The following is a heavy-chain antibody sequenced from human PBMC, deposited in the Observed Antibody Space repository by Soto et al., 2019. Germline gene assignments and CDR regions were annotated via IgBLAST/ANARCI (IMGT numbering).Heavy chain of an antibody. J-gene: IGHJ4*02. D-gene: IGHD3-10*01. V-gene: IGHV3-23*01. CDR3: AKNSYYYYGSGSEFDY. CDR1: GFTFSSYA. Sequence: EVQLLESGGGLVQPGGSLRLSCAASGFTFSSYAMSWVRQAPGKGLEWVSAISGSGGSTYYADSVKGRFTISRDNSKNTLYLQMNCLRAEDTAVYYCAKNSYYYYGSGSEFDYWGQGTLVTVSS. CDR2: ISGSGGST.